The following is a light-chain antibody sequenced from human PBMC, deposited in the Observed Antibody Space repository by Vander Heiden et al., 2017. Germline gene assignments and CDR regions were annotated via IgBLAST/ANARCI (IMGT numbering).Light chain of an antibody. CDR2: ENN. CDR1: GSNIGNNY. Sequence: QSVLTQPPSVSAAPGQKVTISCPGSGSNIGNNYVSWYQQLPGTAPQLLIYENNKRPSGIPDRFSGSKSGTSATLGITGLQTGDEGDYYCGTWDSSLSGGVFGGGTKLTVL. V-gene: IGLV1-51*02. J-gene: IGLJ3*02. CDR3: GTWDSSLSGGV.